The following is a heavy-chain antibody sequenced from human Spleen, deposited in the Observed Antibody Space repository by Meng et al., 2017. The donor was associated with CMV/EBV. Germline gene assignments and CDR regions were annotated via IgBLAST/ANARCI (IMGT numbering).Heavy chain of an antibody. J-gene: IGHJ4*02. CDR3: LRPNCTGDNCYLMH. D-gene: IGHD2-8*02. V-gene: IGHV3-74*01. CDR1: GFTFSAYW. CDR2: INSDATFT. Sequence: GESLKISCAASGFTFSAYWMHWVRQAPGKGLVWVSRINSDATFTSYADSVKGRLTISRDNAKNSLYLQMSSLQTEDTAVYYCLRPNCTGDNCYLMHWGRGTLVTVSS.